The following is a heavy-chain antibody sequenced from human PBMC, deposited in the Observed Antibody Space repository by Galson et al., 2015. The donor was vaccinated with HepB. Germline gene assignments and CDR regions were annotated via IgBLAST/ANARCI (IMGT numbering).Heavy chain of an antibody. CDR3: ARGALVVVVNATQNNWFDP. CDR1: GYTFSSYS. Sequence: SLKVSCKASGYTFSSYSITWVRQAPGQGLEWMGWISPYNRNADYAHQLQGRVTMTTDTSTSTAYMELRSLGSDDTAVYYCARGALVVVVNATQNNWFDPWGQGTLVTVSS. J-gene: IGHJ5*02. D-gene: IGHD2-15*01. V-gene: IGHV1-18*01. CDR2: ISPYNRNA.